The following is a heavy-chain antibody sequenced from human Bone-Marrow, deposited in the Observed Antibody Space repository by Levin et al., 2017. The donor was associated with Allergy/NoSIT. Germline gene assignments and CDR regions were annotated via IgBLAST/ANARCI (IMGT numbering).Heavy chain of an antibody. CDR3: ARGLNYGGNSLDY. Sequence: NSSETLSLTCAVSGGFINTYYWNWIRQPPGKGLEWIGYIYYTGSTNYNPSLKSRVTISLDTSKNRFSLKLTSMTAADTAVYYCARGLNYGGNSLDYWGQGTLVPVSS. CDR2: IYYTGST. V-gene: IGHV4-59*01. CDR1: GGFINTYY. J-gene: IGHJ4*02. D-gene: IGHD4-23*01.